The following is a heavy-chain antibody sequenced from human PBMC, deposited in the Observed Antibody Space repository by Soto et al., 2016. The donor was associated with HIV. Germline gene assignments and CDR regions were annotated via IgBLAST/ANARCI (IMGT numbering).Heavy chain of an antibody. V-gene: IGHV4-59*01. CDR3: ASLPTTVTTGYFDY. D-gene: IGHD4-17*01. CDR2: IYYSGST. CDR1: GGSISSYY. J-gene: IGHJ4*02. Sequence: VQLQESGPGLVKPSETLSLTCTVSGGSISSYYWSWIRQPPGKGLEWIGYIYYSGSTNYNPSLKSRVTISVDTSKNQFSLKLSSVTAADTAVYYCASLPTTVTTGYFDYVGPGNPGHRLL.